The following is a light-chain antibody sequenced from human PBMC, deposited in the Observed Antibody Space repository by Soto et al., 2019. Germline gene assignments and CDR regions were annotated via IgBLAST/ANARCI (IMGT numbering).Light chain of an antibody. CDR2: GAS. J-gene: IGKJ1*01. Sequence: EIVMTQSPATLSVSPGERATLSCRASQSVSKNLAWYQQKPGQAPRLLIYGASTRATGIPARFSGSGSVTEFTLTISSLQSEDFAVYYCQHYNNWPPWTFGQGTKVEIK. CDR3: QHYNNWPPWT. V-gene: IGKV3-15*01. CDR1: QSVSKN.